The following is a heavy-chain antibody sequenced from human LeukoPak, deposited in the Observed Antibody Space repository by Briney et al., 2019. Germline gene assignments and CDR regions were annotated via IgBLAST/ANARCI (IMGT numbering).Heavy chain of an antibody. CDR1: GFTLSNFW. CDR3: ARMFYYAFDF. CDR2: IKHDGIEK. Sequence: GGSLRLSCAASGFTLSNFWMNWVRQAPGKGLEWVASIKHDGIEKYYVDSMEGRFSISRDSAKNSLYLQMNSLRTEDTAVYYCARMFYYAFDFWGQGTLVTVSS. V-gene: IGHV3-7*04. J-gene: IGHJ4*02. D-gene: IGHD3-10*01.